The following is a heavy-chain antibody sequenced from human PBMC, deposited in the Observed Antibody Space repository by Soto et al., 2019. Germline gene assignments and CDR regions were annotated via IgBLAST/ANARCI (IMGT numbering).Heavy chain of an antibody. J-gene: IGHJ6*02. Sequence: QVHLVESGGGVVQPGRSLRLSCAASGFTFSSYGMLWVRQAPGKGLEWVAVIWYNGSKKYYGESVKGRFTIFRDNSENTLYLEMSSLRAEDTVVYYCARQLAVPYAAYAMDVWGQGTTVTVSS. V-gene: IGHV3-33*03. CDR1: GFTFSSYG. CDR3: ARQLAVPYAAYAMDV. CDR2: IWYNGSKK. D-gene: IGHD2-15*01.